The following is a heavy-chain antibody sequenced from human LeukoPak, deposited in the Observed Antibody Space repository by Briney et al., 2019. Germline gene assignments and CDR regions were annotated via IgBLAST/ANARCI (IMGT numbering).Heavy chain of an antibody. CDR2: INPNSGGT. J-gene: IGHJ5*02. CDR1: GYTFTGYY. Sequence: ASVKVSRKASGYTFTGYYMHWVRQAPGQGLEWMGWINPNSGGTNYAQKFQGRVTMTRDTSISTAYMELSRLRSDDTAVYYCARDEAHGYNWFDPWGQGTLVTVSS. CDR3: ARDEAHGYNWFDP. V-gene: IGHV1-2*02.